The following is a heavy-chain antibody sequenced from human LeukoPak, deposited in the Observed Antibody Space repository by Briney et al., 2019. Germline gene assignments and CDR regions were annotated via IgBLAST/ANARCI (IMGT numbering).Heavy chain of an antibody. J-gene: IGHJ4*02. CDR2: INHNAEMI. CDR3: AREKYSSSWYDY. D-gene: IGHD6-13*01. CDR1: GFPFSSYV. V-gene: IGHV3-48*01. Sequence: GGSLRLSCEASGFPFSSYVMSWVRQAPGKGLEWIAYINHNAEMIFYPDFVKGRFTISRDNAKNSLYLQMNSLRAEDTAVYYCAREKYSSSWYDYWGQGTLVTVSS.